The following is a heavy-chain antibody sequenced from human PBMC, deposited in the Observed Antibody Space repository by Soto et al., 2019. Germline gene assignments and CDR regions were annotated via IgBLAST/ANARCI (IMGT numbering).Heavy chain of an antibody. J-gene: IGHJ4*02. CDR1: GFTFSNYG. V-gene: IGHV3-30-3*01. Sequence: GGSLRLSCTASGFTFSNYGMHWVRQAPGKGLKWVAVISYDGSNKYYADSVKGRFTISRDNSKNTLYLQMNSLRAEDTAVYYCARYHGSGSCFDYWGQGTLVTVSS. D-gene: IGHD3-10*01. CDR3: ARYHGSGSCFDY. CDR2: ISYDGSNK.